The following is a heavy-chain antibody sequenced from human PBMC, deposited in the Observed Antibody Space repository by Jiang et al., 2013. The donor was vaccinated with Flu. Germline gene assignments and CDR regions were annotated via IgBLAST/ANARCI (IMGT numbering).Heavy chain of an antibody. CDR3: VRYPPSKSGNFDY. CDR2: VSVYNGAT. V-gene: IGHV1-18*01. Sequence: SGAEVRRPGASVKVSCKTSGYIFRSYSISWVRQAPGQGLEWMGWVSVYNGATNFAQKFRGRVTLTTDTSTSTVYMDMSSLTSDDTAMYYCVRYPPSKSGNFDYWGQGTLVTVSS. D-gene: IGHD3-3*01. J-gene: IGHJ4*02. CDR1: GYIFRSYS.